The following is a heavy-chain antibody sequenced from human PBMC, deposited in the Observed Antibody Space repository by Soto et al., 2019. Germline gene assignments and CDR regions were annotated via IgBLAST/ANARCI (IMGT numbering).Heavy chain of an antibody. CDR2: IYYSGST. Sequence: SETLSLTCTVSGGSISSSSYYWGWIRQPPGKGLEWIGSIYYSGSTYYNPSLKSRVTISVDTSKNQFSLKLSSVTAADTAVYYCASGPAIVVVVAATPDSWFDPWGQGTLVTVSS. CDR3: ASGPAIVVVVAATPDSWFDP. J-gene: IGHJ5*02. V-gene: IGHV4-39*01. CDR1: GGSISSSSYY. D-gene: IGHD2-15*01.